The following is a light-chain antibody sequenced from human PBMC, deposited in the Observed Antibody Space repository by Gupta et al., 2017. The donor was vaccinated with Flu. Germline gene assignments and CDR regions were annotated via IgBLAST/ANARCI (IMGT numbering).Light chain of an antibody. V-gene: IGLV2-14*01. CDR1: SSDVGGYNY. J-gene: IGLJ3*02. Sequence: QSALTQPASVSGSPGQSITISCTGTSSDVGGYNYVSWYQHHPGKALKLMIYEVIKRPSGVSNRFSGSKSGNTASLTISGLQDEDEADYYCSSYTSSNSLEFGGGTKLTVL. CDR3: SSYTSSNSLE. CDR2: EVI.